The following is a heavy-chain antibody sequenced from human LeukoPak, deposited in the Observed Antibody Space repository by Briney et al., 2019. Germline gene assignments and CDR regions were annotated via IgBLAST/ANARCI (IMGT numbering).Heavy chain of an antibody. J-gene: IGHJ4*02. Sequence: PGGSLRLSGAASGFTFSSYAMSWVRQAPGKGLEWVSGIGGSGDNTYYADSVKGRFTISRDNSKNTLYVQVNSLGTEDTAAYYCAKGSYYDSSGSFYFDYWGQGTLVTVSS. V-gene: IGHV3-23*01. CDR2: IGGSGDNT. D-gene: IGHD3-22*01. CDR1: GFTFSSYA. CDR3: AKGSYYDSSGSFYFDY.